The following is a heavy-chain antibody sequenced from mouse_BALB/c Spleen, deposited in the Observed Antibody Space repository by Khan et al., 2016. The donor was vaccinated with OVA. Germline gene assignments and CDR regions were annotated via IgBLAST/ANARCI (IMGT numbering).Heavy chain of an antibody. CDR3: ARGNYYGSNSWFAY. D-gene: IGHD1-1*01. CDR1: GYSFTDYT. CDR2: INPYNGGT. J-gene: IGHJ3*01. Sequence: EVQLRQSGPELVKPGASMKISCKTSGYSFTDYTMNWVKQSHGKNLEWIGLINPYNGGTTYNQKFKGKATLTVDKSSSTAYMELLSLTSEDSAVYYCARGNYYGSNSWFAYWGQGTLVTVSA. V-gene: IGHV1-18*01.